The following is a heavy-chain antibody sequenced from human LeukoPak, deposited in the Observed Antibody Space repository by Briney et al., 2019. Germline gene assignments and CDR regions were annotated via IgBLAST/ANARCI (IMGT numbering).Heavy chain of an antibody. J-gene: IGHJ4*02. V-gene: IGHV3-21*01. CDR2: ISSSSSYI. CDR3: ARDCPMYSSSPEFDY. Sequence: GGSLRLSCAASGFTFSSYAMTWVRQAPGKGLEWVSSISSSSSYIYYADSVKGRFTISRDNAKNSLYLQMNSLRAEDTAVYYCARDCPMYSSSPEFDYWGQGTLVTVSS. D-gene: IGHD6-6*01. CDR1: GFTFSSYA.